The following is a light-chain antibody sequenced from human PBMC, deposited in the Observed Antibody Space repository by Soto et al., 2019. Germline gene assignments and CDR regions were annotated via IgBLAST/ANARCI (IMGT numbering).Light chain of an antibody. CDR1: SSDVGSYNR. J-gene: IGLJ1*01. CDR2: EVS. Sequence: QSALTQPPSVSGSPGHSVTISCTGTSSDVGSYNRVSWYQQSPGTAPKLMIYEVSNRPSGVPDRFSGSKSGNTASLTISGLQAEDEADYFCSSYTHSSTGVFGTGNKLTVL. V-gene: IGLV2-18*02. CDR3: SSYTHSSTGV.